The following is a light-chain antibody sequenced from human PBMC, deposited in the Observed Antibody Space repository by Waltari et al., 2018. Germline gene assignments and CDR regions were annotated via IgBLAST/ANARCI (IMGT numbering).Light chain of an antibody. Sequence: DIVVTQSPLSLPVTPGEPASISCRSSQSLLHSNGSNYLDWYLQQPGPSPQLLIYLGSNRASGVPDRFSGTGSGTDFTLKINRVQAEDVGVYYCMQSLQALWTFGQGTKVEIK. J-gene: IGKJ1*01. CDR3: MQSLQALWT. V-gene: IGKV2-28*01. CDR2: LGS. CDR1: QSLLHSNGSNY.